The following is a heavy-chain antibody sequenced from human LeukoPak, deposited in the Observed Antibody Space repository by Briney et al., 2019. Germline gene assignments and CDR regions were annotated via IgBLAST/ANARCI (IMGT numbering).Heavy chain of an antibody. J-gene: IGHJ4*02. D-gene: IGHD3-10*01. CDR3: ARGRWFGESISVHFDY. CDR1: GVSVTTSY. Sequence: SETLSLTCTVSGVSVTTSYWSWIRQSAGEGLEWIGRVYISGDTKYNPSLKSRVIMSLDASKNQFSLSLRSVTAADTAVYYCARGRWFGESISVHFDYWGQGTLVTVSS. CDR2: VYISGDT. V-gene: IGHV4-4*07.